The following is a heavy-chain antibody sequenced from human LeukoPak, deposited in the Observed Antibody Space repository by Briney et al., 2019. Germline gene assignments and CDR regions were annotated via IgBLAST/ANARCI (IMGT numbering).Heavy chain of an antibody. Sequence: SETLSLTCTVSGASISSYYWSWIRQPPGKGLEWIGYIYYSGSTNYNPSLKSRVTISVDTSKNQFSLKLSSVTAADTAVYYCARGYDSSGYPLWFDPWGQGTLVTVSS. CDR1: GASISSYY. D-gene: IGHD3-22*01. V-gene: IGHV4-59*08. J-gene: IGHJ5*02. CDR3: ARGYDSSGYPLWFDP. CDR2: IYYSGST.